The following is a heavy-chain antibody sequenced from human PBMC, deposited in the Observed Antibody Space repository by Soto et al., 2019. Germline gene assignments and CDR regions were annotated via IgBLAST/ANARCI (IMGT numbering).Heavy chain of an antibody. J-gene: IGHJ4*02. CDR2: IYYGGSG. D-gene: IGHD3-9*01. Sequence: SETLSLTCTVSGGSFSPNYWSWIRQPPGKGLEWIGYIYYGGSGNNNPSLKSRVTISGDTSKNQVFLKMTSVTATDTAVYYCARTKDGYDILTGYVYWGQGTLVTVSS. V-gene: IGHV4-59*08. CDR3: ARTKDGYDILTGYVY. CDR1: GGSFSPNY.